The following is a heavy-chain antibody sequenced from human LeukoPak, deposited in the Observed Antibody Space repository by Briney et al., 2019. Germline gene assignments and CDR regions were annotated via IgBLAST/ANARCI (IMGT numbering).Heavy chain of an antibody. D-gene: IGHD6-13*01. CDR3: ARQSGEYSSKYGMDV. Sequence: SETLSLTCTVSGGSISRYYWSWIRQPPGKGLEWIGCIYYSGSTFYHPSLKSRVTISVDTSKNQLSLKVTSVTAADTAVYYCARQSGEYSSKYGMDVWGQGTTVTVSS. CDR2: IYYSGST. CDR1: GGSISRYY. J-gene: IGHJ6*02. V-gene: IGHV4-59*08.